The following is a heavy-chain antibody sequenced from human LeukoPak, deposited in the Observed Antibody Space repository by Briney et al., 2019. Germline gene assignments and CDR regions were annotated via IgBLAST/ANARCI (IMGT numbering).Heavy chain of an antibody. D-gene: IGHD3-10*01. Sequence: SETLSLTCTVSGVSIRSFYWSWIRQPPGKGLEWIGYIYYSGSTNYNPSLKSRVTISVDTSKNQFSLKLSSVTAADTAVYYCARHGSKYGSGSPFDYWGQGTLVTVSS. CDR1: GVSIRSFY. J-gene: IGHJ4*02. CDR2: IYYSGST. V-gene: IGHV4-59*08. CDR3: ARHGSKYGSGSPFDY.